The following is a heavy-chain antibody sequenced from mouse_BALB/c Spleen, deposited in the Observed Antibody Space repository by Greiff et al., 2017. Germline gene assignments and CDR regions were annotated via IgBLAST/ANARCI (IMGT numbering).Heavy chain of an antibody. V-gene: IGHV3-2*02. CDR2: ISYSGST. D-gene: IGHD2-1*01. Sequence: EVKLMESGPGLVKPSQSLSLTCTVTGYSITSDYAWNWIRQFPGNKLESIGYISYSGSTSYNPSLKSRISITRDTSKNQFFLQLNSVTTEDTATYYCARSNYVFDYWGQGTTLTVSS. CDR1: GYSITSDYA. CDR3: ARSNYVFDY. J-gene: IGHJ2*01.